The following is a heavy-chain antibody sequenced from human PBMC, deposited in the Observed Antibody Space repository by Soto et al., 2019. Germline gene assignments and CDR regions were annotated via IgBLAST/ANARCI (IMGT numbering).Heavy chain of an antibody. Sequence: QVQLVESGGGLVKPGGSLRLSCAASGFTFRDHYMSWVRQAPGKGLEWISKVSPSGAPTYYADSVKGRFTISRDDAKNSVYLQMNTLTVDDTAVYYCAREHWYRFAYWGQGALVTVSS. CDR2: VSPSGAPT. J-gene: IGHJ4*02. V-gene: IGHV3-11*01. CDR1: GFTFRDHY. CDR3: AREHWYRFAY. D-gene: IGHD6-13*01.